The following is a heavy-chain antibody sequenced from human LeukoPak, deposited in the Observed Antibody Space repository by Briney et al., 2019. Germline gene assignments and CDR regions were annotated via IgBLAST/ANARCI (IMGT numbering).Heavy chain of an antibody. CDR3: AKGAYSYGSKYYCYMDV. Sequence: GGSLRLSCGASGFTFSSYGMHWVRQAPGKGLEWVAFIRYDGSNKYHADPVKGRFTISRDNSKNSLYLQMNSLRAEDTALYYCAKGAYSYGSKYYCYMDVWGKGTTVTVSS. CDR1: GFTFSSYG. CDR2: IRYDGSNK. J-gene: IGHJ6*03. V-gene: IGHV3-30*02. D-gene: IGHD5-18*01.